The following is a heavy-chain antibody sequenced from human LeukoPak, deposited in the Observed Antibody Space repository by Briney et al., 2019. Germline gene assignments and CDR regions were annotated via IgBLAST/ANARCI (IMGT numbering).Heavy chain of an antibody. CDR1: GYSISSGYY. D-gene: IGHD3-22*01. CDR2: IYHSGST. J-gene: IGHJ2*01. CDR3: ARAHSSGYYQYWYFDL. Sequence: ASETLSLTCAVSGYSISSGYYWGWIRQPPGKGLEWIGSIYHSGSTYYNPSLKSRVTISVDTSKSQFSLKLSSVTAADTAVYYCARAHSSGYYQYWYFDLWGRGTLVTVSS. V-gene: IGHV4-38-2*01.